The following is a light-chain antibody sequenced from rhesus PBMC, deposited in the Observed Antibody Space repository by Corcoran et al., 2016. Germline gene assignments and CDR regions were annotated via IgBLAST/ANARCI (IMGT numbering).Light chain of an antibody. CDR3: LQSSNWPRT. J-gene: IGKJ1*01. CDR1: QSVSNY. CDR2: GAS. V-gene: IGKV3-24*04. Sequence: EIVMTQSPATLALSPGERATLSCRASQSVSNYLAWYQQKPGKAPRLLIYGASRRATGIPDRFSGSGSGTEFTLTISSLEPEDVGVYFCLQSSNWPRTFGQGTKVEIK.